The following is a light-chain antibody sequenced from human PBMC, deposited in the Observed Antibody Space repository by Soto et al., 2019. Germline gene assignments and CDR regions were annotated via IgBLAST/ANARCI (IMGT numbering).Light chain of an antibody. V-gene: IGKV2-28*01. CDR2: SGS. Sequence: DIVLTQSPLSLPVTPGEPASISCGSSQSLLHSNGYNYLDWYLQRPGQSPQLLIYSGSNRASGVPDRFSGSGSGTDFTLTISRVEAEDVGVYYCMQARQTPPWTFGPGTRVDMK. CDR1: QSLLHSNGYNY. CDR3: MQARQTPPWT. J-gene: IGKJ1*01.